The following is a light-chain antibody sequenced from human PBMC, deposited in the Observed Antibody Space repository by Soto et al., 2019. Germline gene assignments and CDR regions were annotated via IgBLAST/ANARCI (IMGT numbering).Light chain of an antibody. V-gene: IGLV1-40*01. CDR2: GNT. J-gene: IGLJ2*01. CDR3: LSFDSSLSVV. CDR1: SSNIGAGYD. Sequence: QSVLTQPPSVSGAPGQRVTLSCTGRSSNIGAGYDVHWYQQLPGRAPKLLIYGNTNRPSGVPDRFSGSKSGTSASLAITGLQAEDEADYYCLSFDSSLSVVFGGGTKVTVL.